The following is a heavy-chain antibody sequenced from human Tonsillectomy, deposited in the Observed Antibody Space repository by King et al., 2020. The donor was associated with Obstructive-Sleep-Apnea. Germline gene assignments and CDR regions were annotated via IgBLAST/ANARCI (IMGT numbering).Heavy chain of an antibody. J-gene: IGHJ4*02. V-gene: IGHV3-30*04. D-gene: IGHD3-10*01. CDR2: MSYDGSNK. Sequence: VQLVESGGGVVQPGRSLRLSCAASGFTFSTNVMHWVRQAPGKGLEWVAVMSYDGSNKYDADSVKGRFTISRDNSKNTLYLQMNSLRPEDTAVYYCARDLLLWFGDETPNYFDYWGQGTLVTVSS. CDR3: ARDLLLWFGDETPNYFDY. CDR1: GFTFSTNV.